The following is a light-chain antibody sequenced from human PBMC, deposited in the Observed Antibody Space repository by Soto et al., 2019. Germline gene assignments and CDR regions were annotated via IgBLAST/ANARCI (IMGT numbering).Light chain of an antibody. CDR1: QGISSY. CDR2: AAS. J-gene: IGKJ5*01. Sequence: DIQLTQSPAFLSASVGDRVTITCRASQGISSYLAWYQQKPGKAPKLLIYAASTLHSGVPSRFSGSGSGTDITLTISRLEPEDFAVYYCQQYGSSITFGQGTRLDI. V-gene: IGKV1-9*01. CDR3: QQYGSSIT.